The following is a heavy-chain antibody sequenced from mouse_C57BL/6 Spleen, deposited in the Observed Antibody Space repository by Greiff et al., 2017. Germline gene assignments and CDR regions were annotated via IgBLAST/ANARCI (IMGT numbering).Heavy chain of an antibody. Sequence: QVQLKQSGAELVRPGTSVKMSCKASGYTFTNYWIGWAKQRPGHGLEWIGDIYPGGGYTNYNEKFKGKATLTADKSSSTAYMQFSSLTSEDSAIYYCARSDGSSHWYFDGWGTGTTVTVSS. CDR1: GYTFTNYW. CDR3: ARSDGSSHWYFDG. V-gene: IGHV1-63*01. J-gene: IGHJ1*03. D-gene: IGHD1-1*01. CDR2: IYPGGGYT.